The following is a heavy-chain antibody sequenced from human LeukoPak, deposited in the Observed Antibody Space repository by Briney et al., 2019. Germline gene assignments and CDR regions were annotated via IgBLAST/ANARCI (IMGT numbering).Heavy chain of an antibody. CDR3: ARDRSGEFLY. J-gene: IGHJ4*02. CDR1: GFTVSSNY. CDR2: IYSGGST. V-gene: IGHV3-53*01. Sequence: PGGSLRLSCAASGFTVSSNYMSWVRQAPGKGLEWVSVIYSGGSTYYADSVKGRLTISRDNSKNTLYLQMNSLRAEDTAVYYCARDRSGEFLYWGQGTLVTVSS. D-gene: IGHD3-10*01.